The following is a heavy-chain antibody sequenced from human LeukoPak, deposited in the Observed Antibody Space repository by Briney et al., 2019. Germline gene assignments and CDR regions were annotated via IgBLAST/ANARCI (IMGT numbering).Heavy chain of an antibody. CDR3: ARAYYQYAFDI. Sequence: PSETLSLTCTVSGGSISSYYWSWIRQPPGKGLEWIGYIYYSGSTNYNPSLKSRVTISVDTSKNQFSLKLSSVTAADTAVYYCARAYYQYAFDIWGQGTMVTVSS. D-gene: IGHD2-2*01. J-gene: IGHJ3*02. CDR1: GGSISSYY. CDR2: IYYSGST. V-gene: IGHV4-59*01.